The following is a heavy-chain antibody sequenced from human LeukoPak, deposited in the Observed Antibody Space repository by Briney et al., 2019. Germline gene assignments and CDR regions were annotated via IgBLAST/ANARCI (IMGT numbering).Heavy chain of an antibody. J-gene: IGHJ5*02. CDR3: ARGRDGYDYAGFDP. V-gene: IGHV1-18*01. Sequence: ASVKVSCKASGYTFITYGISWVRQAPGQGFEWMGWISAYNGNADYAQKFRGRVTMTTDTSTNTAYMELRSLRFDDTADYYCARGRDGYDYAGFDPWGQGTLVTASS. CDR1: GYTFITYG. CDR2: ISAYNGNA. D-gene: IGHD5-24*01.